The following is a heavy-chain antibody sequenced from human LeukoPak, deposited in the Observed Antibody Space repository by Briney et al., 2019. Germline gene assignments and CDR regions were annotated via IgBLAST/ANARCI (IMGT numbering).Heavy chain of an antibody. D-gene: IGHD1-26*01. CDR1: GFTFSSYA. CDR3: AKDRYSGSYTPGSDY. Sequence: GGSLRLSCAASGFTFSSYAMSWVRQAPGKGLEWVSAISGSGGSTYYADSMKGRFTISRDNSKNTLYLQMNSLRAEDTAVYYCAKDRYSGSYTPGSDYWGQGTLVTVSS. V-gene: IGHV3-23*01. J-gene: IGHJ4*02. CDR2: ISGSGGST.